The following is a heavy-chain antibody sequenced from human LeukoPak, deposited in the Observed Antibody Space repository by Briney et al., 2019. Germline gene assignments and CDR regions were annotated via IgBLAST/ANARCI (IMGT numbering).Heavy chain of an antibody. CDR2: ISAYNGNT. V-gene: IGHV1-18*01. J-gene: IGHJ4*02. D-gene: IGHD3-10*01. Sequence: ASVNVSCKASVYTFTSYGISWVRQAPGQGLEWMGWISAYNGNTDYAQKLQGRVTMTTDTSTSTAYMELRSLRSDDTAVYYCARNVLLWFGTLPYYFDYWGQGTLVTVSS. CDR3: ARNVLLWFGTLPYYFDY. CDR1: VYTFTSYG.